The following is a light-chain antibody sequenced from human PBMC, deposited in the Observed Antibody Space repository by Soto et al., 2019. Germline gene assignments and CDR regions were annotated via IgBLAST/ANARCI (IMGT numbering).Light chain of an antibody. CDR3: AVWDDSLNGHV. CDR2: TND. CDR1: SSNIGTSS. Sequence: QSVLTQPPSASGIPGQTVTISCSGSSSNIGTSSVHWYKHLPGTAPKPLIYTNDQRPSGVPDRFSGSKSGTSASLAISGLQSEDEADYCCAVWDDSLNGHVFGAGTKVTVL. V-gene: IGLV1-44*01. J-gene: IGLJ1*01.